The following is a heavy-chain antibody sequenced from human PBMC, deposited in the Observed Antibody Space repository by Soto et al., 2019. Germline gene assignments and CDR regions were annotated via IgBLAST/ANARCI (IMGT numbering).Heavy chain of an antibody. CDR3: ARTTAAGKYYYGMED. V-gene: IGHV5-51*01. J-gene: IGHJ6*02. CDR1: GYSFTYYW. D-gene: IGHD6-13*01. Sequence: GETQKISCLRSGYSFTYYWFCWVRQKPGKGLEWMGNIFPGDSDTRYSPSFQGQVTISADRSTSTGYLQWSSLKASDTAMYYCARTTAAGKYYYGMEDWGQGTTVTDSS. CDR2: IFPGDSDT.